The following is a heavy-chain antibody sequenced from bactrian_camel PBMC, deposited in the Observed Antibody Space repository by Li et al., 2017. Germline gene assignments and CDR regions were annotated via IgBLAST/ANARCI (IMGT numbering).Heavy chain of an antibody. V-gene: IGHV3S1*01. CDR3: AAVPDYGGTWCWGVAEEDITD. CDR1: GHTYSSMC. D-gene: IGHD6*01. J-gene: IGHJ4*01. CDR2: IYTGAGRT. Sequence: HVQLVESGGALVQAGGSLRLSCVASGHTYSSMCMYWFRQAPGKEREGVAGIYTGAGRTYYTDSVEGRFIVSQDNAKRTVYLLMNSLKPEDTAVYYCAAVPDYGGTWCWGVAEEDITDWGQGTQVTVS.